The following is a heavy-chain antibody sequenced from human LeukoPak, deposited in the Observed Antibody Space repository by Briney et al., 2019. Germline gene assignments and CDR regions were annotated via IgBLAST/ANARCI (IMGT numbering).Heavy chain of an antibody. CDR1: GFTFSSYA. D-gene: IGHD2-15*01. V-gene: IGHV3-23*01. J-gene: IGHJ4*02. CDR2: ISGSGGST. Sequence: GGSLRLSCAASGFTFSSYAMTWVRQAPGKGLEWVSSISGSGGSTYYADSVKGRFTISRDKSKNTLYLELNSLRAEDTAVYYCAKDILAYGYCSSGSCAVHFWGQGTLVTVSS. CDR3: AKDILAYGYCSSGSCAVHF.